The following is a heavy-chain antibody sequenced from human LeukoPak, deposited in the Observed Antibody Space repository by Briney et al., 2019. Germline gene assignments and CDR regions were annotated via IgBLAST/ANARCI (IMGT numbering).Heavy chain of an antibody. CDR1: GLTVSSNY. CDR3: ARGDDYADS. CDR2: IYSSGST. D-gene: IGHD5-24*01. J-gene: IGHJ5*01. Sequence: GGSLRLSCAASGLTVSSNYMSWVRQAPGKGLEWVSLIYSSGSTYYADSVKGRFTISRDNSKNTLYLQMNSLRAEDTAVYFCARGDDYADSWGQGTLVTVSS. V-gene: IGHV3-53*01.